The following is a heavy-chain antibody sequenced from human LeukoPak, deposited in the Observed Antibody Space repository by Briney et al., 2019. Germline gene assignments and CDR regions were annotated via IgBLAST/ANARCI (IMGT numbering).Heavy chain of an antibody. Sequence: AASVKVSCKASGGTFSSYAISWVRQAPGQGLEWMGGIIPIFGSANYAQKFQGRVTITADKSTSTAYMELSSLRSEDTAVYYCARTRGGMATIYYFDYWGQGTLVTVSS. CDR3: ARTRGGMATIYYFDY. CDR1: GGTFSSYA. J-gene: IGHJ4*02. CDR2: IIPIFGSA. D-gene: IGHD5-24*01. V-gene: IGHV1-69*06.